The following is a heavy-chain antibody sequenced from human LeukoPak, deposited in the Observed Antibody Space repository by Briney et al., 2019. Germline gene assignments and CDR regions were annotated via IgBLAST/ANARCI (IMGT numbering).Heavy chain of an antibody. D-gene: IGHD2-2*01. CDR1: GFTLRDYY. J-gene: IGHJ4*02. V-gene: IGHV3-11*01. CDR3: ARDSSHCSSTSCYLDY. CDR2: ISSGGSTI. Sequence: GGSLRLSCTASGFTLRDYYMSWIRQAPGEGLEWVSYISSGGSTIYYADSVKGRFTISRDNAKNSLYLQMNSLRAEDTAVYYCARDSSHCSSTSCYLDYWGQGTLVTVSS.